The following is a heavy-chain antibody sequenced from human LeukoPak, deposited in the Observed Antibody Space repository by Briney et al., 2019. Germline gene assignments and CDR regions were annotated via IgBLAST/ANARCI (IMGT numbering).Heavy chain of an antibody. CDR2: ISYDGSNK. D-gene: IGHD6-19*01. V-gene: IGHV3-30-3*01. CDR3: ARDLGEAAVAGTGY. J-gene: IGHJ4*02. CDR1: GFTFSSYA. Sequence: PGGSLRLSCAASGFTFSSYAMHWVRQAPGKGLEWVAVISYDGSNKYYADSVKGRFTISRDNSKNTLYLQMNSLRAEDTAVYYCARDLGEAAVAGTGYWGQGTLVTVSS.